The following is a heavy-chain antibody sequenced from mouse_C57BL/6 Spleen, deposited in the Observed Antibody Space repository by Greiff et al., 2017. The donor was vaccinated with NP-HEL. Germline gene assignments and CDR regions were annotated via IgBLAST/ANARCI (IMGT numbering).Heavy chain of an antibody. D-gene: IGHD1-1*01. J-gene: IGHJ1*03. CDR1: GYTFTDYY. V-gene: IGHV1-26*01. CDR2: INPNNGGT. Sequence: EVQLQQSGPELVKPGASVKISCKASGYTFTDYYMNWVKQSHGTSLEWLGDINPNNGGTSYNQKFKGKATLTVDKSSRTAYMELRSLTSEDSAVYYCAAGGVVETDWYVDVWGTGTTVTVSS. CDR3: AAGGVVETDWYVDV.